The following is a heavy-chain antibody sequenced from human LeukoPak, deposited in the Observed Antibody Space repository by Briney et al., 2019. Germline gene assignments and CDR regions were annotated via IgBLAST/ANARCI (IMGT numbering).Heavy chain of an antibody. CDR3: ARGISRYYYDSSGYLINPGTGYVYYMDV. J-gene: IGHJ6*03. D-gene: IGHD3-22*01. Sequence: ASVKVSCKASGYTFTSYYMHWVRQAPGHGLEWMGIINLSGVSTNYAQKFQGRGTITADESTSTAYMELSSLRSEDTAVYYCARGISRYYYDSSGYLINPGTGYVYYMDVWGKGTTVTISS. V-gene: IGHV1-46*01. CDR2: INLSGVST. CDR1: GYTFTSYY.